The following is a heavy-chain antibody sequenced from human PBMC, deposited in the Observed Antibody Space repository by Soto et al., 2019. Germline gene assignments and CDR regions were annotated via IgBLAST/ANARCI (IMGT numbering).Heavy chain of an antibody. CDR1: GFSLRTNGVG. V-gene: IGHV2-5*02. Sequence: QITLKESGPTLVKPTQTLTLICAFSGFSLRTNGVGVGWIRQPPGKALEWLALIYWDGYKHYSPSLESRLTITEDTSKNEVVLTVTNMDPVDTATYYCAHKGGGDRILDYWGQGTLVTVSS. D-gene: IGHD3-16*01. J-gene: IGHJ4*02. CDR3: AHKGGGDRILDY. CDR2: IYWDGYK.